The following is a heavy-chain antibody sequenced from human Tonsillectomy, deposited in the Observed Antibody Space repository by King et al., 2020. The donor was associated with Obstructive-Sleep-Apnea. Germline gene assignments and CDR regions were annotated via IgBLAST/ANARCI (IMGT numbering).Heavy chain of an antibody. CDR3: ARIVWNVPDY. CDR2: IDWDDDK. V-gene: IGHV2-70*11. D-gene: IGHD1-1*01. CDR1: GFSLSTSGMC. Sequence: VTLKESGPALVKPTQTLTLTCTFSGFSLSTSGMCVNWIRQPPGKALEWLARIDWDDDKYYSTSLKTRLTISKDTSKNQVVLTMTNMDPMDTATFYCARIVWNVPDYWGQGTLVTVSS. J-gene: IGHJ4*02.